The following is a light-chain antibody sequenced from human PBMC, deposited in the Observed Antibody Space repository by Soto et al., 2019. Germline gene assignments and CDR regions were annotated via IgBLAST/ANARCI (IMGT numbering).Light chain of an antibody. CDR3: QQFNNWPPGT. Sequence: EIVMTQSPATLSVSPGERATLSCRASQSVSGNLAWYQQKPGRAPRLLIYGASTRANGIPARFSGSGSGTELTLTISSLQSEDFAVYYCQQFNNWPPGTFGQGTKVDIK. CDR2: GAS. CDR1: QSVSGN. V-gene: IGKV3-15*01. J-gene: IGKJ1*01.